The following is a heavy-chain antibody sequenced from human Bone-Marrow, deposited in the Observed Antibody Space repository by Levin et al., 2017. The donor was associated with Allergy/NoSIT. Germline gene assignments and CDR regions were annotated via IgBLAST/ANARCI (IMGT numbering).Heavy chain of an antibody. D-gene: IGHD3-10*01. Sequence: KPGGSLRLSCTVSGASVSSSGFYWTWIRQYPGKGLEWIGHIYYPGNTSYNPSLKSRVSISEDRSKNQFSLKLDSVTAADTAVYYCARESVYYGSGSWIDCWGQGTLVTVSS. CDR3: ARESVYYGSGSWIDC. CDR1: GASVSSSGFY. V-gene: IGHV4-31*02. J-gene: IGHJ4*02. CDR2: IYYPGNT.